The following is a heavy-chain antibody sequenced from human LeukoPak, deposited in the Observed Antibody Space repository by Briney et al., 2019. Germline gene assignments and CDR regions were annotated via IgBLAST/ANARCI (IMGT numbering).Heavy chain of an antibody. CDR2: ISSSSSYI. Sequence: GGSLRLSCAASGFTFSSYSMNWVRQAPGKGLEWVSSISSSSSYIYYADSVKGRFTISRDNAKNSLYLQMNSLRAEDTAVYYCARGENNYGYYYFNYWGQGTLVTVSS. CDR1: GFTFSSYS. D-gene: IGHD5-18*01. J-gene: IGHJ4*02. V-gene: IGHV3-21*01. CDR3: ARGENNYGYYYFNY.